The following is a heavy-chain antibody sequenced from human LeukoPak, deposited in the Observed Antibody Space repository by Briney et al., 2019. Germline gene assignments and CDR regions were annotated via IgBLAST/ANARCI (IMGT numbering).Heavy chain of an antibody. Sequence: PGGSLRLSCAASGLTFSNAWMTWVRQAPGRGLEWVGRIKSKSDGGTTDYAAPVKGRFTISRDDSKNTLYLQMNSLKIEDTAVYYCTTLITVTTGDPWGQGTLVTVSS. D-gene: IGHD4-17*01. V-gene: IGHV3-15*01. CDR2: IKSKSDGGTT. CDR1: GLTFSNAW. CDR3: TTLITVTTGDP. J-gene: IGHJ5*02.